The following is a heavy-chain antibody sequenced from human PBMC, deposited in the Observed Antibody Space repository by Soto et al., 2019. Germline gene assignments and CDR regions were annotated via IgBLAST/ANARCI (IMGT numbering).Heavy chain of an antibody. CDR2: IYPSDSDT. V-gene: IGHV5-51*01. J-gene: IGHJ4*02. CDR3: ARGGVSTRTFDY. CDR1: GYNFAGYW. D-gene: IGHD3-3*01. Sequence: GESLKISCKGSGYNFAGYWIAWVRQMPGKGLELMGIIYPSDSDTRYRPSFQDQVTISADKSISSAYLQWSSLRASDTAMYYCARGGVSTRTFDYWGQGTPVTVS.